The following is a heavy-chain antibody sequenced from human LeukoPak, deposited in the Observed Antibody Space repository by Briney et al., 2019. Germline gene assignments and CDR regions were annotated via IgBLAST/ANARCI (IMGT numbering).Heavy chain of an antibody. V-gene: IGHV3-23*01. CDR1: GFTFSSYA. CDR2: ISGSGGST. D-gene: IGHD3-9*01. CDR3: AKDADILTGYYRGRAYYFDY. Sequence: GGSLRLSCAASGFTFSSYAMSWVRQAPGKGLEWVSAISGSGGSTYYADSVKGRFTISRDNSKNTLYLQMNSLRAEDTAVYYCAKDADILTGYYRGRAYYFDYWGQGTLVTVS. J-gene: IGHJ4*02.